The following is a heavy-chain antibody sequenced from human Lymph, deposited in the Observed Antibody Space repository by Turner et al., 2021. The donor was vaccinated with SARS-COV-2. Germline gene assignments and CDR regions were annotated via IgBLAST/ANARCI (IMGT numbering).Heavy chain of an antibody. CDR3: ARGDYYGSGTYPGKTFDY. D-gene: IGHD3-10*01. J-gene: IGHJ4*02. V-gene: IGHV3-30-3*01. CDR2: ISFDGNNK. Sequence: QVQLVESGGGVVQPGRSLRLSCAASGFTFSSYAMHWARQAPGKGLEWVAVISFDGNNKYYTDSVKGRFTISRDNSKNTLYLQLNSLRPEDTAVYYCARGDYYGSGTYPGKTFDYWGQGTLVTVSS. CDR1: GFTFSSYA.